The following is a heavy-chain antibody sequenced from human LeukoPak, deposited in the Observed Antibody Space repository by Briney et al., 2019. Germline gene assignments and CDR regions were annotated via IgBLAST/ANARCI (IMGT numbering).Heavy chain of an antibody. J-gene: IGHJ4*02. V-gene: IGHV3-7*01. Sequence: GGSLRLSCAASGFTFSSYAMHWVRQAPGKGLEWVANIRPDVDERHYVESVRGRFTISRDNAKNLLYLQMNSLRADDTAVYYCAREDGKFDYWGQGTLVTVSP. CDR2: IRPDVDER. CDR1: GFTFSSYA. CDR3: AREDGKFDY.